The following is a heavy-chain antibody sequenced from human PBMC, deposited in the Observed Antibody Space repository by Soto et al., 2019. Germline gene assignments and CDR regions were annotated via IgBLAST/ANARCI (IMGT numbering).Heavy chain of an antibody. Sequence: PSETLSLTCTVSGGSISSGDYYWGWIRKPPGKGLEWIGYIYYSGSTYYNPSLKSRVTISVDTSKNQFSLKLSSVTAADTAVYYCARDRAHDSSGIGWFDPWGQGTLVTAPQ. J-gene: IGHJ5*02. CDR3: ARDRAHDSSGIGWFDP. CDR1: GGSISSGDYY. D-gene: IGHD3-22*01. V-gene: IGHV4-30-4*08. CDR2: IYYSGST.